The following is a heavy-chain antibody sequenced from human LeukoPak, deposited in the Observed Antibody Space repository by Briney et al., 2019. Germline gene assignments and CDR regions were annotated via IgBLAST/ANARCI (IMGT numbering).Heavy chain of an antibody. CDR1: GGTFSSYA. CDR2: IIPIFGTA. CDR3: ARGLRQQWMEYDY. D-gene: IGHD6-19*01. J-gene: IGHJ4*02. V-gene: IGHV1-69*01. Sequence: SVKVSCKASGGTFSSYAISWVRQAPGQGLEWMGGIIPIFGTANYAQKFQGRVTITADESTSTAYMELSSRRSEDTACYYFARGLRQQWMEYDYWGQGTQVTVSS.